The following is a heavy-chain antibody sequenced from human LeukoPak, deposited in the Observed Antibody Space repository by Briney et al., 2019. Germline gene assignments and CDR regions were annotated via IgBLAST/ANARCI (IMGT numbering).Heavy chain of an antibody. D-gene: IGHD3-10*01. CDR1: GGSISSGSYY. CDR2: IYTSGST. J-gene: IGHJ4*02. V-gene: IGHV4-61*02. Sequence: SQTLSLACTVSGGSISSGSYYWSWIRQHAGKGLEWIGRIYTSGSTNYNPSLKSRVTISVDTSKNQFSLKLSSVTAADTAVYYCARDSTRGYGSGSYFYYFDYWGQGTLVTVSS. CDR3: ARDSTRGYGSGSYFYYFDY.